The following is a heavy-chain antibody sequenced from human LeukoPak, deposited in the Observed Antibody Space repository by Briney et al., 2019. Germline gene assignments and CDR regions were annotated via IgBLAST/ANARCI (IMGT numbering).Heavy chain of an antibody. Sequence: GESLKISCKGSGYSFTSYWIGWVRQMPGKGLEWMGIIFPGDSDTRYSPSFQGQVTISADKSISTAYLQWSSLKASDTAMYYCAKIAAVGTFYFYMDVWGKGTTVTVSS. V-gene: IGHV5-51*01. CDR3: AKIAAVGTFYFYMDV. J-gene: IGHJ6*03. D-gene: IGHD6-13*01. CDR1: GYSFTSYW. CDR2: IFPGDSDT.